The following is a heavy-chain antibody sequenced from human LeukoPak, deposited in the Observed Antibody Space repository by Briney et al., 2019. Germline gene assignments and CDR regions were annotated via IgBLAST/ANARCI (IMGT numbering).Heavy chain of an antibody. Sequence: PGGSLRLSCAASGFTFSSYSMNRVRQAPGKGLEWGSSISSSSSYIYYADSVKGRFTISRDNAKNSLYLQMNSLRAEDTAVYYCARDGYSYGYRAFDIWGQGTMVTVSS. CDR3: ARDGYSYGYRAFDI. V-gene: IGHV3-21*01. CDR2: ISSSSSYI. CDR1: GFTFSSYS. J-gene: IGHJ3*02. D-gene: IGHD5-18*01.